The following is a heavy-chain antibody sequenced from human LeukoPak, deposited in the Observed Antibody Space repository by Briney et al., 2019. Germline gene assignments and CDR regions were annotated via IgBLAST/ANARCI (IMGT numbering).Heavy chain of an antibody. Sequence: SVKVSCKASGYTFTDYYMHWVRQAPGQGLEWMGRIIPILGIPNYAQKFQGRVTIAADKSTSTVYMELSSLRSDDTAVYYCARAADILTGYPLMNWGQGTLVTVSS. CDR2: IIPILGIP. CDR1: GYTFTDYY. V-gene: IGHV1-69*02. D-gene: IGHD3-9*01. J-gene: IGHJ4*02. CDR3: ARAADILTGYPLMN.